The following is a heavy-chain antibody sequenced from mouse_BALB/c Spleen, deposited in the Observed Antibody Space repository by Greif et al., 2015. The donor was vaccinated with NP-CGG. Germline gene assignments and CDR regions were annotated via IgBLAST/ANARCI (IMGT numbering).Heavy chain of an antibody. Sequence: QVQMKESGAELVKPGASVKLSCKASGYTFTSYWVHWVKQRPGQGLEWIGEINPSNGRTNYNEKFKSKATLTVDKSSSTAYMQLSSLTSEDSAVYYCARSVTGTPRGYWGQGTSVTVSS. D-gene: IGHD4-1*01. CDR2: INPSNGRT. V-gene: IGHV1S81*02. CDR1: GYTFTSYW. CDR3: ARSVTGTPRGY. J-gene: IGHJ4*01.